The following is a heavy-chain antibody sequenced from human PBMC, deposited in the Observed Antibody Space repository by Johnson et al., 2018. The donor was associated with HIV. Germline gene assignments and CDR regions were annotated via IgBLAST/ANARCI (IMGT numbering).Heavy chain of an antibody. J-gene: IGHJ3*02. D-gene: IGHD6-13*01. Sequence: QVQLVESGGGVVQPGKSLRLFCAVSGFTFSTYTMHWVRQAPGRGLEWVAVMSYDGSNKYYADSVKGRFTISRDTSRDTLYLQMTSLRPEDTAVYYCARGRKDIAAVDGLDTDGFDTWGQGTMVTVS. CDR1: GFTFSTYT. V-gene: IGHV3-30*04. CDR3: ARGRKDIAAVDGLDTDGFDT. CDR2: MSYDGSNK.